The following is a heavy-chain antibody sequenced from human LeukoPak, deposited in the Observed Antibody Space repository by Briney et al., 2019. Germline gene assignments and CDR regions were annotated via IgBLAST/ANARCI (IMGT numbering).Heavy chain of an antibody. CDR1: GGFNTHYY. D-gene: IGHD3-22*01. V-gene: IGHV4-59*01. CDR3: ARGQWLPVFDF. J-gene: IGHJ4*02. CDR2: IYHSGST. Sequence: PSETLSLTCSVSGGFNTHYYWTWMRQPPGKGLELIGYIYHSGSTKYNPSLNSRVSISVDTSKNHFSLKLSSVTAADTAVYYCARGQWLPVFDFWGQGILSPSPQ.